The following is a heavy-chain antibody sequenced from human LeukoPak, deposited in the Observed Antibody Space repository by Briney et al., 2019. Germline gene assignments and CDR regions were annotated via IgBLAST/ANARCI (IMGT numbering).Heavy chain of an antibody. D-gene: IGHD3-10*02. J-gene: IGHJ6*04. CDR1: GFTLSSYW. CDR3: AELGITMIGGV. CDR2: IKQDGSEK. V-gene: IGHV3-7*01. Sequence: GGSLRLSCAASGFTLSSYWMSWVRQAPGKGLEWVANIKQDGSEKNYVDSVKGRFTISRDNAKNSLYLQMNSLRAEDTAVYYCAELGITMIGGVWGKGTTVTISS.